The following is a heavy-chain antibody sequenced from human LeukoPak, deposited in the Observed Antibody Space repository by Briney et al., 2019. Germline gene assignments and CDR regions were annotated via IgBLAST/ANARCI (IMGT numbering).Heavy chain of an antibody. CDR1: GYTFTSYG. CDR2: ISAYNGNT. D-gene: IGHD3-3*01. Sequence: ASVKVSCKASGYTFTSYGISWVRQAPGQGLEWMGWISAYNGNTNYAQKLQGRVTMTTDTSTSTAYMELRSLRSDDTAVYYCARTNDFWSGYSFYYYYYMDVWGKGTTVTVSS. J-gene: IGHJ6*03. CDR3: ARTNDFWSGYSFYYYYYMDV. V-gene: IGHV1-18*01.